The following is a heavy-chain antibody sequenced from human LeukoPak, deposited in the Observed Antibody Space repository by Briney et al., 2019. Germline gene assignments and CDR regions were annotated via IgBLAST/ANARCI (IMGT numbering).Heavy chain of an antibody. CDR1: GXSIRSYY. CDR2: FYHSGNT. Sequence: PSETLSLTCTVSGXSIRSYYWSWIRQPPGKGLEWIVYFYHSGNTNCNPSLKSRVTISVDTSKNQFSLKLTSVTAADTAVYYCARGYCRGGNCYSLTSFDYWGQGTLVTVSS. V-gene: IGHV4-59*01. J-gene: IGHJ4*02. D-gene: IGHD2-15*01. CDR3: ARGYCRGGNCYSLTSFDY.